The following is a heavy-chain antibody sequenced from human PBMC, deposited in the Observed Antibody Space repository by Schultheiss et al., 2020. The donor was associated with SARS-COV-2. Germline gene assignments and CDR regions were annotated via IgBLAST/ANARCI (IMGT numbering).Heavy chain of an antibody. Sequence: GGSLRLSCAASGFTFSTFAMHWVRQAPGKGLEWLSLISYDSTNIHYADSVKGRFTISRDNSKNTLYLQMNSLRVDDTAVYYCAKGALPTADPWGQGILVTVSS. CDR2: ISYDSTNI. D-gene: IGHD2-2*01. V-gene: IGHV3-30-3*01. CDR1: GFTFSTFA. J-gene: IGHJ5*02. CDR3: AKGALPTADP.